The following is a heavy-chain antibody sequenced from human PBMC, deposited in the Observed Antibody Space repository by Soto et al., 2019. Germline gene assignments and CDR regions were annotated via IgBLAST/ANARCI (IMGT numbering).Heavy chain of an antibody. CDR3: ARDVRANWGSHFDY. CDR2: ISYDGSNK. J-gene: IGHJ4*02. Sequence: GGSLRLSCAASGFTLSSYAMHWVRQAPGKGLEWVAVISYDGSNKYYADSVKGRFTISRDNSKNTLYLQMNSLRAEDTAVYYCARDVRANWGSHFDYWGQGTLVTVSS. CDR1: GFTLSSYA. V-gene: IGHV3-30-3*01. D-gene: IGHD7-27*01.